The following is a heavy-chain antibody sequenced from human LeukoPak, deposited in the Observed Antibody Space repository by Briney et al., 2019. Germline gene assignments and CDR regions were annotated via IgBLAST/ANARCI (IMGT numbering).Heavy chain of an antibody. CDR3: ARSRPSGFIDFWDY. CDR1: EGTFNIYA. D-gene: IGHD3/OR15-3a*01. CDR2: IIPIFGTA. V-gene: IGHV1-69*06. J-gene: IGHJ4*02. Sequence: SVKVSCKASEGTFNIYAISWVQQAPGQGLEWMGRIIPIFGTANYAQKFLGRVTITADKSTSTVYMELSSLRSEDTAVYYCARSRPSGFIDFWDYWGQGTLVTVSS.